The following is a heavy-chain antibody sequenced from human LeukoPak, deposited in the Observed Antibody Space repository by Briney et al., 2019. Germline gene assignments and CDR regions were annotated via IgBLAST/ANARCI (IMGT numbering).Heavy chain of an antibody. D-gene: IGHD4-11*01. CDR1: GFTFSSYG. CDR2: IWYDGSNK. Sequence: GGSLRLSCAASGFTFSSYGMHWVRQAPGKGLEWVAVIWYDGSNKYYADSAKGRFTISRDNSKNTLYPQMNSLRAEDTAVYYCARDAVTTHFDYWGQGTLVTVSS. CDR3: ARDAVTTHFDY. V-gene: IGHV3-33*01. J-gene: IGHJ4*02.